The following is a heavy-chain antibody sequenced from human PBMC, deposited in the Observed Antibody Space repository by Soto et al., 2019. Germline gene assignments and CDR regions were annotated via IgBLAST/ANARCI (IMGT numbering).Heavy chain of an antibody. CDR1: GFTFSDYH. V-gene: IGHV3-11*01. D-gene: IGHD6-6*01. J-gene: IGHJ4*02. CDR2: IESRGRTI. CDR3: VRQAARNYFDC. Sequence: QVQLVESGGGLVKPGGSLRLSCAASGFTFSDYHMSWIRQAPGKGLEWVAYIESRGRTISYADSVKGRFTISRDNAKNSMFLQMNSLRAEDTAVYYCVRQAARNYFDCWGQGTLLTVSS.